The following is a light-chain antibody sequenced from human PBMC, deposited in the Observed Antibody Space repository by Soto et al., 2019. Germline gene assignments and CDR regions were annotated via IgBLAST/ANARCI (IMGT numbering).Light chain of an antibody. Sequence: EVVLTQSPATLSLSPGERATLSCRASQSVSRHLAWYQQKPGQAPRLLILDASDRATGIPARFSGSGSGTDFTLTISSLEPEDFAVYYCQQRSNWPPLTFGGGTKVDIK. CDR1: QSVSRH. V-gene: IGKV3-11*01. J-gene: IGKJ4*01. CDR3: QQRSNWPPLT. CDR2: DAS.